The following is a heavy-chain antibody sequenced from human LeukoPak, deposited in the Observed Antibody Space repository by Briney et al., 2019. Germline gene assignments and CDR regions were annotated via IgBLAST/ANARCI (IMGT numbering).Heavy chain of an antibody. CDR1: GGSFSGYY. CDR3: ARGRRRGAQLVSAWYYFDY. Sequence: SETLSLTCAVYGGSFSGYYWSWIRQPPGKGLEWIGEINHSGSINYNPSLKSRVTISVDTSKNQFSLKLSSVTAADTAVYYCARGRRRGAQLVSAWYYFDYWGQGTLVTVSS. CDR2: INHSGSI. D-gene: IGHD6-13*01. V-gene: IGHV4-34*01. J-gene: IGHJ4*02.